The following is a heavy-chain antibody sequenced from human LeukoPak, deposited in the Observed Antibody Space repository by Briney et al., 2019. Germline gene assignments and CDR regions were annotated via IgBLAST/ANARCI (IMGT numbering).Heavy chain of an antibody. D-gene: IGHD5-18*01. CDR1: GFTFSSYG. CDR2: ILFDGSDK. CDR3: ARARGYSYGFDY. J-gene: IGHJ4*02. V-gene: IGHV3-30*19. Sequence: GGSLRLSCAASGFTFSSYGMHWVRQAPGKGLEWVAVILFDGSDKYFADSVKGRFTISRDNSKNTLNLHMNGLRVEDTAIYYCARARGYSYGFDYWGQGTLATVSS.